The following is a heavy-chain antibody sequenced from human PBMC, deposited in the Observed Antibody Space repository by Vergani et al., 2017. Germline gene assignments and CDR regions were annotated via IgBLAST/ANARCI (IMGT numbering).Heavy chain of an antibody. J-gene: IGHJ4*02. D-gene: IGHD5-24*01. CDR2: IKNTGEST. Sequence: EVQLLQSEGAVVQPGGPLRLSCVASGFTFSSHAMRWVRQGHRQGLEWVSSIKNTGESTHYADAVKGRFTISRDNSKNTLYLQMNRLRVEDTAVYYCGRGSDNYNWGQGTLVTVSS. V-gene: IGHV3-23*01. CDR1: GFTFSSHA. CDR3: GRGSDNYN.